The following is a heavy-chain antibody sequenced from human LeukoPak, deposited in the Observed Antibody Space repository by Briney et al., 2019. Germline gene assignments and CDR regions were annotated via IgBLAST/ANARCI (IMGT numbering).Heavy chain of an antibody. CDR2: MNPNSGNT. CDR1: GYTFTSYD. Sequence: ASVKVSCKASGYTFTSYDINWVRQATGQGLEWMGWMNPNSGNTGYAQKFQGRVTMTRNTSISTAYMELSSLRSEDTAEYYCATEEIISIAAAGTSDYWGQGTLVTVSS. D-gene: IGHD6-13*01. V-gene: IGHV1-8*01. CDR3: ATEEIISIAAAGTSDY. J-gene: IGHJ4*02.